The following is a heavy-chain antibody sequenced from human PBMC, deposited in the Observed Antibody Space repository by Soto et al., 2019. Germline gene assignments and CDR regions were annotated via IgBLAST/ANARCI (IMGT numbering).Heavy chain of an antibody. CDR3: ARDAEPAAYSNGYVYYSYSRDV. Sequence: QVQLVQSGAEVKKPGSSVKVSCKTSGGTFNKHPISWVRQAPGQGLEWMGGIIPDFAPAKYAQNFQGRVTITGDESTSTGYMELSSLRSEDAAVYYCARDAEPAAYSNGYVYYSYSRDVWGEGTTVTVSS. CDR2: IIPDFAPA. J-gene: IGHJ6*04. V-gene: IGHV1-69*01. D-gene: IGHD5-18*01. CDR1: GGTFNKHP.